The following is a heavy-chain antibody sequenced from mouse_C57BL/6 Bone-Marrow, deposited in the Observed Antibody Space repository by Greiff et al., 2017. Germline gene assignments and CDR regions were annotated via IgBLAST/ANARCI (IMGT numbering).Heavy chain of an antibody. CDR3: ARLYDYGPHWYFDV. V-gene: IGHV1-69*01. CDR1: GYTFTSYW. J-gene: IGHJ1*03. Sequence: QVQLQQPGAELVMPGASVKLSCKASGYTFTSYWMHWVQQRPGQGLEWIGEIDPSDSYTNYNQKFKGKSTLTVDKSSSTAYMQLSSLTSEDSAVYYCARLYDYGPHWYFDVWGTGTTVTVSS. CDR2: IDPSDSYT. D-gene: IGHD2-4*01.